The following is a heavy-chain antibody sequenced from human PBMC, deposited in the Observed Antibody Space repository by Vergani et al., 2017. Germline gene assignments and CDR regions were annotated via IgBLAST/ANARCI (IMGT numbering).Heavy chain of an antibody. CDR3: AKHFRGWGIDY. J-gene: IGHJ4*02. Sequence: QVQLVESGGGVVQRGGSLRLSCATSGFTLSNYDMQWIRQGPGKGLEFVAFIQFDGSNQYYADSVKGRFTLSRDFSKTTRYLQMNSLRTHDTATYYCAKHFRGWGIDYWGQGTQVIVSS. CDR1: GFTLSNYD. CDR2: IQFDGSNQ. V-gene: IGHV3-30*02. D-gene: IGHD3-16*01.